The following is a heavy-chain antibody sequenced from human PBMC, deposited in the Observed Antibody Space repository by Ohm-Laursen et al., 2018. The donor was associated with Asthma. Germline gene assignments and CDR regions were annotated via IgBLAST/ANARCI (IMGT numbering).Heavy chain of an antibody. D-gene: IGHD1-1*01. CDR3: ARVNDFGNDGLAAYYFDY. Sequence: SLRLSCSASGFTFSSYDMHWVRQAPGKGLEWVAVISYDGSNKYYADSVKGRFTISRDNSKNTLYLQMNSLRAEDTAVYYCARVNDFGNDGLAAYYFDYWGQGTLVTVSS. J-gene: IGHJ4*02. CDR1: GFTFSSYD. CDR2: ISYDGSNK. V-gene: IGHV3-30*03.